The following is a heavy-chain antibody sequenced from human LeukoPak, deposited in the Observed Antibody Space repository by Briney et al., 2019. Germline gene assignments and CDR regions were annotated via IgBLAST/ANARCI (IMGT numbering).Heavy chain of an antibody. CDR3: ARERRYYGSGSYTYYYHYMDV. V-gene: IGHV1-18*01. CDR1: GYTFTSYG. CDR2: ISAYNGNT. D-gene: IGHD3-10*01. Sequence: GASVKVSCKASGYTFTSYGISWVRQAPGQGLEWMGWISAYNGNTNYAQKLQGRVTMTTDTSTSTAYMGLRSLRSDDTAVYYCARERRYYGSGSYTYYYHYMDVWGKGTTVTVSS. J-gene: IGHJ6*03.